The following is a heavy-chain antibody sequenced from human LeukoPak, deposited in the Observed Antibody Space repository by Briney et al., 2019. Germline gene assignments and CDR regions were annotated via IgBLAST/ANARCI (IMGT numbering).Heavy chain of an antibody. CDR3: ARTPEFYDSSGYPNYYFDY. CDR1: GGSINSSSYY. D-gene: IGHD3-22*01. J-gene: IGHJ4*02. V-gene: IGHV4-39*01. Sequence: SETLSLTCTVSGGSINSSSYYWGWIRQPPGKGLEWIGNGHYSGTTYYNLSLKRRVTILVDTSKNQFSLKLSSVTAADTAVYYCARTPEFYDSSGYPNYYFDYWGQGTLVTVSS. CDR2: GHYSGTT.